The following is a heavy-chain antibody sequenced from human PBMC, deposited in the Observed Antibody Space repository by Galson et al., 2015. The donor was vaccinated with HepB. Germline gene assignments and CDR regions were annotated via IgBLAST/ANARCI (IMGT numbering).Heavy chain of an antibody. CDR1: GFTFSSYS. J-gene: IGHJ6*02. V-gene: IGHV3-21*01. CDR3: ARDDGPTPFYYYYYGMDV. Sequence: SLRLSCAASGFTFSSYSMNWVRQAPGKGLEWVSSISSSSSYIYYADSVKGRFTISRDNAKNSLYLQMNSLRAEDTAVYYCARDDGPTPFYYYYYGMDVWGQGTTVTVSS. CDR2: ISSSSSYI.